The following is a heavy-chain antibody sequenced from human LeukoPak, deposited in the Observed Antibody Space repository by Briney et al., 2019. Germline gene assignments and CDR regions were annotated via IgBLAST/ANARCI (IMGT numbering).Heavy chain of an antibody. J-gene: IGHJ1*01. D-gene: IGHD6-13*01. CDR1: GFTVSSNY. CDR2: IYSGGST. Sequence: QTGGSLRLSCAASGFTVSSNYMSWLRQAPGKGLEWASVIYSGGSTYYADSVKSRFTISTDNSKNTLYLQMNSLRAEDTAVYYCAREVRKAAAGPTRYFQHWGQGTLVTVSS. V-gene: IGHV3-66*01. CDR3: AREVRKAAAGPTRYFQH.